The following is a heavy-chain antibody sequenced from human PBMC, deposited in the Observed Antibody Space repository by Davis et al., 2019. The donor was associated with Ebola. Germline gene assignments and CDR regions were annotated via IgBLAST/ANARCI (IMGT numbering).Heavy chain of an antibody. CDR2: ITWNSNEV. CDR3: TKSENYLT. CDR1: GFFSNRAW. V-gene: IGHV3-9*02. Sequence: GGSLRLSCTASGFFSNRAWLNWVRQAPGKGLEWVASITWNSNEVAYADSVKGRFIISRDNAKSSLFLQMNSLRPEDTASYYCTKSENYLTWGQGTLVLVSS. J-gene: IGHJ5*02. D-gene: IGHD1-7*01.